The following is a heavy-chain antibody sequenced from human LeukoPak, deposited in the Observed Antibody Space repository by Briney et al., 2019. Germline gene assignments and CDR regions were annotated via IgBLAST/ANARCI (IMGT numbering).Heavy chain of an antibody. CDR3: ARGGYSYDIDY. CDR1: GFTFSSYG. CDR2: ISSSSSYI. Sequence: GGSLRLSCAASGFTFSSYGMSWVRQAPGKGLEWVSSISSSSSYIYYADSVKGRFTISRDNAKNSLYLQMNSLRAEDTAVYYCARGGYSYDIDYWGQGTLVTVSS. J-gene: IGHJ4*02. D-gene: IGHD5-18*01. V-gene: IGHV3-21*01.